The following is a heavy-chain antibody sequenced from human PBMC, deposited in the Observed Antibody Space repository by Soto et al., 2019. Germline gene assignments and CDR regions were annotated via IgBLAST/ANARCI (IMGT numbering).Heavy chain of an antibody. J-gene: IGHJ6*02. D-gene: IGHD1-20*01. Sequence: PSETLSLTCTVSGGSVSSGNYYWSWIRQPPGKGLEWIGYIYYSGSTNYNPSLKSRVTISVDTSKNQFSLKLSSVTAADTAVYYCARYKSNYYYGMDVWGQGTTVTVSS. CDR3: ARYKSNYYYGMDV. CDR2: IYYSGST. V-gene: IGHV4-61*01. CDR1: GGSVSSGNYY.